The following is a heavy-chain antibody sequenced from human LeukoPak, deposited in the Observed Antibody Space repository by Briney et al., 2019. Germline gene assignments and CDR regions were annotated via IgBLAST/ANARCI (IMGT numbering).Heavy chain of an antibody. CDR2: INSDGSST. CDR1: GFTFSSYW. CDR3: ARDYGRSRDYGMDV. J-gene: IGHJ6*02. V-gene: IGHV3-74*01. Sequence: GGSLRLSCAASGFTFSSYWMHWVRQAPGKGLVWVSRINSDGSSTTYADSVKGRFTISRDNAKNTLYLQMNCLRAEDTAAYFCARDYGRSRDYGMDVWGQGTTVTVSS. D-gene: IGHD3-10*01.